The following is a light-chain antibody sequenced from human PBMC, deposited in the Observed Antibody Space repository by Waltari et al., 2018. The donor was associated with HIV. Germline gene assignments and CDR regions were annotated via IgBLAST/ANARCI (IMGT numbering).Light chain of an antibody. CDR2: GTS. V-gene: IGKV3-20*01. CDR1: QSVSSKY. CDR3: QQYGSSLPIT. Sequence: EIVLTQSPGNLSLSPGERATLSCRASQSVSSKYLAWYQQKPGQAPRLLIYGTSSRATGIPDRFSGSGSGTDFTLTISRLEPEDFTVYYCQQYGSSLPITFGQGTRLEIK. J-gene: IGKJ5*01.